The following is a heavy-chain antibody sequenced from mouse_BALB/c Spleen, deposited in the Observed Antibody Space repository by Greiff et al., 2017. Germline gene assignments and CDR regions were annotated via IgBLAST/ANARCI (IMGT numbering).Heavy chain of an antibody. Sequence: QVQLQQPGPDLVKPSPSLYLSCTASGYTFTSYWMHWVKQRPGQGLEWIGEIDPSDSYTNYNPKFKGKATLTVDKSSSRAYMQISSLTSEDSAVYYCARKGVHYFDYWGQGTTLTVSA. J-gene: IGHJ2*01. CDR3: ARKGVHYFDY. CDR2: IDPSDSYT. V-gene: IGHV1-69*02. CDR1: GYTFTSYW. D-gene: IGHD1-2*01.